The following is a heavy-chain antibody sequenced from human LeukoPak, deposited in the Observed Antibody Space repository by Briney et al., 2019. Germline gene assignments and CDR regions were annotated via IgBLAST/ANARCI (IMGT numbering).Heavy chain of an antibody. Sequence: GGSLRLSCTASGFTFSSYWMSWVRQAPGKGLERVANIKQDGSEKYYVDSVKGRFTISRDNAKNSLYLQMNSLRAEDTAVYYCARDDIVVAPAAIYSYGMDVWGQGTTVTVSS. CDR1: GFTFSSYW. CDR3: ARDDIVVAPAAIYSYGMDV. J-gene: IGHJ6*02. D-gene: IGHD2-2*01. CDR2: IKQDGSEK. V-gene: IGHV3-7*01.